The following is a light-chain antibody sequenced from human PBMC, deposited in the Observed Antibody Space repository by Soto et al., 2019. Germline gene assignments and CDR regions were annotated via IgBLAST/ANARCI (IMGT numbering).Light chain of an antibody. CDR1: QSISSW. CDR2: DAS. J-gene: IGKJ1*01. CDR3: QQYDSYSWT. Sequence: IQMTQSPSTLSASVGDRVTITCRASQSISSWLAWYQQKPGRAPKLLIYDASTLQSGVPPRFSGSGSGTEFTLTISSLQTDDFATYYCQQYDSYSWTFGQGTKVDIK. V-gene: IGKV1-5*01.